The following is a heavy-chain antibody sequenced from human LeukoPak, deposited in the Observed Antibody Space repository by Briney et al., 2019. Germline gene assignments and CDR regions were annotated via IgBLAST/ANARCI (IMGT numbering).Heavy chain of an antibody. CDR3: ARDRDSSGLDAFDI. V-gene: IGHV3-30*02. D-gene: IGHD3-22*01. CDR1: GFTFSSYG. CDR2: IRYDGSNK. J-gene: IGHJ3*02. Sequence: GGSLRLSCEASGFTFSSYGMHWVCQAPGKGLEWVAFIRYDGSNKYYADSVKGRFTISRDNSKNTLYLQMNSLRAEDTAVYYCARDRDSSGLDAFDIWGQGTMVTVSS.